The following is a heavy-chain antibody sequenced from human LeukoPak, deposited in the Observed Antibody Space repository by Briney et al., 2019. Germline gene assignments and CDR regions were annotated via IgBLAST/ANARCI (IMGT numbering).Heavy chain of an antibody. CDR2: INPSGGST. J-gene: IGHJ4*02. D-gene: IGHD3-16*01. CDR3: ARDKGTLGGDS. Sequence: ASVKVPCKASGYTFTSYPIHWVRQAPGQGLKWMGIINPSGGSTSYGQKFQGRVTMTRDASISTAYMELSKLTSDDTAVYYCARDKGTLGGDSWGPGTLVTVSS. CDR1: GYTFTSYP. V-gene: IGHV1-46*01.